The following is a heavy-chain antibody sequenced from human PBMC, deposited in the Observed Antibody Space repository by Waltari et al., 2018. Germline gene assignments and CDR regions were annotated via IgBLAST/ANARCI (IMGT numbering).Heavy chain of an antibody. CDR2: INPSGGST. V-gene: IGHV1-46*01. J-gene: IGHJ6*02. Sequence: QVQLVQSGAEVKKPGASVKVSCKASGYTFTSYYRHWVRQAPGQGLEWMGIINPSGGSTSYAQKFQGRVTMTRDTSTSTVYMELSSLRSEDTAVYYCARGCRTTLDYYYYGMDVWGQGTTVTVSS. CDR3: ARGCRTTLDYYYYGMDV. CDR1: GYTFTSYY. D-gene: IGHD1-1*01.